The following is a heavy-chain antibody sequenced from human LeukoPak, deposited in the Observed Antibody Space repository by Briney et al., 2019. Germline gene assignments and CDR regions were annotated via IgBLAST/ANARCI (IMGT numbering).Heavy chain of an antibody. CDR3: AREGDYYDSSGYYLDY. J-gene: IGHJ4*02. Sequence: GGSLRLSCAASGFTFSNYWMHWVRQAPGEGLVWVSRIKTDGTSPSYVDSVRGRFTISRDNAKNTLYLQMNSLRAEDTAVYYCAREGDYYDSSGYYLDYWGQGTLVTVSS. D-gene: IGHD3-22*01. CDR2: IKTDGTSP. V-gene: IGHV3-74*01. CDR1: GFTFSNYW.